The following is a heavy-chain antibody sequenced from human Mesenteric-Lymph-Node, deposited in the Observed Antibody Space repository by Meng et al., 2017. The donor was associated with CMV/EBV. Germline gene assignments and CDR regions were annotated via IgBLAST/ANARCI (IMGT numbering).Heavy chain of an antibody. D-gene: IGHD1-14*01. CDR1: GGSISSNNYY. CDR2: IYYSGTT. CDR3: AREPATGRAFDI. Sequence: SETLSLTCTVSGGSISSNNYYWGWIRQPPGRGLEWIGSIYYSGTTYYNPSLKSRVTISVDTSKNQFSLKLSSVTAADTAVYYCAREPATGRAFDIWGQGTMVTVSS. J-gene: IGHJ3*02. V-gene: IGHV4-39*07.